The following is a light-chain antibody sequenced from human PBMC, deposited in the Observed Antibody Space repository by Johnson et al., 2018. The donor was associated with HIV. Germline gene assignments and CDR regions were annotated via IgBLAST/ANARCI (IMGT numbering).Light chain of an antibody. CDR1: SNIGNSY. V-gene: IGLV1-51*01. J-gene: IGLJ1*01. Sequence: SNIGNSYVSWYQQLPGTAPKLLIYDNNKRPSEIPDRFSGSKSGTSATLGITGLQTGDETDYYCGSWDSSLSAFVFGTGTKVTGL. CDR3: GSWDSSLSAFV. CDR2: DNN.